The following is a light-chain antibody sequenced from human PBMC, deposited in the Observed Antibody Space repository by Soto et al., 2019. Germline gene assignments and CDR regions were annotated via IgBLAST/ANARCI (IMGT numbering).Light chain of an antibody. CDR1: QSVSSSF. Sequence: EIVLTQSPGTLSLSPGERATLSCRASQSVSSSFLAWYQQKPGQAPRLLIYGASSRATGIPDRFSGSGSGTDFTLTISRLEPEDFAVYYCHQYGSSPAPFGQATKVDXK. V-gene: IGKV3-20*01. CDR3: HQYGSSPAP. J-gene: IGKJ1*01. CDR2: GAS.